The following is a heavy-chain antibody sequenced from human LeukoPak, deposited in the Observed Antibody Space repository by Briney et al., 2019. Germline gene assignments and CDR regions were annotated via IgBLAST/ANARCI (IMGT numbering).Heavy chain of an antibody. CDR1: GGSTSSHY. J-gene: IGHJ4*02. D-gene: IGHD3-22*01. V-gene: IGHV4-59*11. CDR3: ARGTGFYDSSGHYYWGYFDS. Sequence: PWETLSLTCTVSGGSTSSHYWSWFRQTPGERPEWIAFIYYSGTTNYNPSFKGRVTISIDSSKNQFSLKLSSVTAADTAIYYCARGTGFYDSSGHYYWGYFDSWGQGTLVPVSS. CDR2: IYYSGTT.